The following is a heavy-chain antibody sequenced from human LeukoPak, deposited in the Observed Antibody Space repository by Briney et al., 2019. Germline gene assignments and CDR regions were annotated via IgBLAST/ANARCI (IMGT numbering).Heavy chain of an antibody. D-gene: IGHD3-16*01. J-gene: IGHJ4*02. CDR1: GFTFSSYG. CDR3: THSDYLLGGPFDY. Sequence: GGSLRLSCAASGFTFSSYGMHWVRQAPGKGLEWVSVIYSGGSTYYADSVKGRFTISRDNSKNTLYLQMNSLRAEDTAVYYCTHSDYLLGGPFDYWGQGTLVTVSS. V-gene: IGHV3-NL1*01. CDR2: IYSGGST.